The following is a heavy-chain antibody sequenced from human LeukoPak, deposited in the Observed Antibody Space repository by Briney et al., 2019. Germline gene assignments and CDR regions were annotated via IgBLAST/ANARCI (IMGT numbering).Heavy chain of an antibody. CDR1: GFTFSSYA. CDR3: AKAHSSSWCYFDY. J-gene: IGHJ4*02. CDR2: ISGSGDNT. D-gene: IGHD6-13*01. V-gene: IGHV3-23*01. Sequence: GGSLRLSYAASGFTFSSYAMSWVRQAPGKGLEWVSIISGSGDNTYYADSMKGRFTISRDNSKNTLYLQMNSLRAEDTAVYYCAKAHSSSWCYFDYWGQGTLVTVSS.